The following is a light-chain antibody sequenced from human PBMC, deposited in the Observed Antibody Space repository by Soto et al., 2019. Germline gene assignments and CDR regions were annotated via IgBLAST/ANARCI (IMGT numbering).Light chain of an antibody. CDR1: SSDVGGYNY. CDR3: SSYTSSSTDV. Sequence: LTQPASVSGSPGQSITISCTGTSSDVGGYNYVSWYQQHPGKAPKLIIYEVSYRPSGVSNRFSGSKSGNTASLTISGLQAEDEADYYCSSYTSSSTDVFGTGTKVTVL. J-gene: IGLJ1*01. V-gene: IGLV2-14*01. CDR2: EVS.